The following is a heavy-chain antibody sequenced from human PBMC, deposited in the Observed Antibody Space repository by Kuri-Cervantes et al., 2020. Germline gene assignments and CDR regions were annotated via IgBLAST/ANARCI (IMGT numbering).Heavy chain of an antibody. CDR3: ARAYYGSGSYYKGYGMDV. D-gene: IGHD3-10*01. CDR2: IYYSGST. J-gene: IGHJ6*02. Sequence: SETLSLTCTVSGGSISSYYWSWIRQPPGKGLEWIGYIYYSGSTNYNPSLKSRVTISVDTSKNQFSLKLSSVTAEDTAVYYCARAYYGSGSYYKGYGMDVWGQGTTVTVSS. V-gene: IGHV4-59*12. CDR1: GGSISSYY.